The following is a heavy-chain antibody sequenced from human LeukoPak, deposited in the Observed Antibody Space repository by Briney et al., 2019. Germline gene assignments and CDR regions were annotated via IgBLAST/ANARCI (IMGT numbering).Heavy chain of an antibody. Sequence: PSETLSLTCTVSGGSISSSSYYWGWIRQPPGKGLEWIGSIYYSGSTYYNPSLKSRVTISVDTSKNQFSLKLSSVTAADTAVYYCASLSPLKRFDYWGQGTRVTVSS. J-gene: IGHJ4*02. CDR2: IYYSGST. CDR3: ASLSPLKRFDY. CDR1: GGSISSSSYY. D-gene: IGHD5-24*01. V-gene: IGHV4-39*01.